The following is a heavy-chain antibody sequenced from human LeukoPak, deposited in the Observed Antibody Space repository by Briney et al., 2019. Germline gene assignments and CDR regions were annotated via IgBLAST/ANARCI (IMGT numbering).Heavy chain of an antibody. V-gene: IGHV4-30-4*01. Sequence: PSETLSLTCTVSGGSITSDDYSWSWIRQPPGKGLEWIGYIYCSGNTYYNPSLKSRVTISVDTSKNQFSLKLSSVTAADTAVYYCARTYIDYLPLWGQGTLVTVSS. CDR1: GGSITSDDYS. CDR2: IYCSGNT. J-gene: IGHJ4*02. CDR3: ARTYIDYLPL. D-gene: IGHD4-11*01.